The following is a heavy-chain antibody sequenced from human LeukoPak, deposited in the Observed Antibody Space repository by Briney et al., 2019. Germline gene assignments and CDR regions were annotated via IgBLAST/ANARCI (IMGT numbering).Heavy chain of an antibody. CDR3: ARDTLYSSGWYD. J-gene: IGHJ4*02. CDR2: INPNSGGT. CDR1: GYTFTGYY. Sequence: EASVKVSCKASGYTFTGYYMHWVRQAPGQGLEWMGWINPNSGGTNYAQKFQGRVTMTRDTSISTAYMELSRLRSDDTAVYYCARDTLYSSGWYDRGQGTLVTVSS. V-gene: IGHV1-2*02. D-gene: IGHD6-13*01.